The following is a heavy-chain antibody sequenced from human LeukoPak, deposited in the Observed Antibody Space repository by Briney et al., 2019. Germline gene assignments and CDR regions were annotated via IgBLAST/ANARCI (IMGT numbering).Heavy chain of an antibody. CDR1: GFNLSSYA. J-gene: IGHJ4*02. D-gene: IGHD3-10*01. Sequence: GGSLRLSCAASGFNLSSYAMTWVRQAPGMGLEWVSGIRGNGLSTYYADSVRGRFTISRDSSQNTLYLQLNRMRTEDTAVYYCAKDLGPTLLTRFDSWGQGTLVAVSS. CDR3: AKDLGPTLLTRFDS. CDR2: IRGNGLST. V-gene: IGHV3-23*01.